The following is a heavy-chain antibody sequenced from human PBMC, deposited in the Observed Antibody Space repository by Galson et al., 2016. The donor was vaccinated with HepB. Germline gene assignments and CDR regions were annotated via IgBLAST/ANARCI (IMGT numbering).Heavy chain of an antibody. J-gene: IGHJ4*02. CDR2: IYYSGRT. D-gene: IGHD3-22*01. CDR3: ARYLQTYYYDSSGFPHLHSGFDY. Sequence: GWIRQPPGKGLEWIGSIYYSGRTYYNPSLKSRVTISVDTSKNQFSLKLSSVTAADTAVYYCARYLQTYYYDSSGFPHLHSGFDYWGQGTLVTVSS. V-gene: IGHV4-39*01.